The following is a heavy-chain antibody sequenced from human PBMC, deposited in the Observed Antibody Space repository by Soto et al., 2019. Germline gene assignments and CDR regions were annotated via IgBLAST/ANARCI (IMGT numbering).Heavy chain of an antibody. J-gene: IGHJ4*02. Sequence: GGSLRLSCAASGFTFSSYAMHWVRQAPGKGLEWVAVISYDGSNKYYADSVKGRFTISRDNSKNTLYLQMNSLRAEDTAVYYCARDRYSSSWRYYFDYWGQGTLVTVSS. CDR1: GFTFSSYA. V-gene: IGHV3-30-3*01. D-gene: IGHD6-13*01. CDR2: ISYDGSNK. CDR3: ARDRYSSSWRYYFDY.